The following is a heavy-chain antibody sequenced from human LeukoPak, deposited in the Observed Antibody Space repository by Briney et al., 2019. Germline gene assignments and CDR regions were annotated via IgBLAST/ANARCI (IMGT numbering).Heavy chain of an antibody. D-gene: IGHD3-3*01. J-gene: IGHJ4*02. CDR3: ARNRYYDFWSGYYGPIDY. Sequence: SETLSLTCAVYGGSFSGYYWSWIRQPPGKGLEWIGEINHSGSTNYNPSLKSRVTISVDTSKNQFSLKLSSVTAADTAVYYCARNRYYDFWSGYYGPIDYWGQGTLVTVSS. CDR2: INHSGST. CDR1: GGSFSGYY. V-gene: IGHV4-34*01.